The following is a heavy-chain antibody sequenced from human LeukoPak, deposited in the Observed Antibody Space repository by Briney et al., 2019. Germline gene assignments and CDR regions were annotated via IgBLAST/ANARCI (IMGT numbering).Heavy chain of an antibody. CDR2: IIPIFGTA. CDR3: ARDQGIAVAGRAEYFQH. Sequence: SVKVSCKASGDTFSSYAISWVRQAPGQGLEWMGGIIPIFGTANYAQKFQGRVTITADESTSTAYMELSSLRSEDTAVYYCARDQGIAVAGRAEYFQHWGQGTLVTVSS. CDR1: GDTFSSYA. D-gene: IGHD6-19*01. V-gene: IGHV1-69*13. J-gene: IGHJ1*01.